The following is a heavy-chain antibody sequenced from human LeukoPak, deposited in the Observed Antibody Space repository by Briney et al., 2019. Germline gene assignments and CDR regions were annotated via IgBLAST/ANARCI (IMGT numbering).Heavy chain of an antibody. CDR2: IIPLFGTA. Sequence: SVKVSCKASGGTFTIYTISWVRQAPGQGLEWMGGIIPLFGTANYAQKFQGRVTITGDESTTTAYMELGSMRSENTAVYYCARAGEYQLLMGLYNWFDHWGQGTLVTVSS. CDR3: ARAGEYQLLMGLYNWFDH. CDR1: GGTFTIYT. V-gene: IGHV1-69*01. D-gene: IGHD2-2*01. J-gene: IGHJ5*02.